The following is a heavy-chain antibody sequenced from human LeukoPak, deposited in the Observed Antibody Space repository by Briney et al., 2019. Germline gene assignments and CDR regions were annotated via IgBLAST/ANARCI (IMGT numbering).Heavy chain of an antibody. V-gene: IGHV4-59*12. J-gene: IGHJ4*02. Sequence: SETLSLTCTVSGGSISSYYWSWIRQPPGKGLEWIGYIYYSGSTNYNPSLKSRVTISVDTSKNQFSLKLSSVTAADTAVYYCARGGRACSSTSCYRKFDYWGQGTLVTVSS. CDR2: IYYSGST. D-gene: IGHD2-2*01. CDR1: GGSISSYY. CDR3: ARGGRACSSTSCYRKFDY.